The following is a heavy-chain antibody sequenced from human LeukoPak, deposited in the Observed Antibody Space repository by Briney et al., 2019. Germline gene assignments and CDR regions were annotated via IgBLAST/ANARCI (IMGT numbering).Heavy chain of an antibody. Sequence: PGGSLRLSCVACGFSFSDYYMSWIRQAPGRGLEWISYISGSGSDLYYADSVKGRFTISRDNANNSLYLQMNSLRAEDTAVYYCARSIGYYYTMDVWGQGTTVTVS. CDR2: ISGSGSDL. V-gene: IGHV3-11*01. J-gene: IGHJ6*02. CDR3: ARSIGYYYTMDV. CDR1: GFSFSDYY. D-gene: IGHD3-22*01.